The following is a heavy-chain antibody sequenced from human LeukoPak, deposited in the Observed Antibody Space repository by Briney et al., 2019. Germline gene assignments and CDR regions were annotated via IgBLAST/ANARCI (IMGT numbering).Heavy chain of an antibody. V-gene: IGHV3-49*04. CDR1: GFTFGDYA. Sequence: GSLRLSCTVSGFTFGDYAMSWVRQAPGKGLEWVGFIRSKAYGGTTEYAASVKGRFTISRDDSKSIAYLQMNSLKTEDTAVYYCTRSPIYGDYVNWGQGTLVTVSS. CDR3: TRSPIYGDYVN. D-gene: IGHD4-17*01. CDR2: IRSKAYGGTT. J-gene: IGHJ4*02.